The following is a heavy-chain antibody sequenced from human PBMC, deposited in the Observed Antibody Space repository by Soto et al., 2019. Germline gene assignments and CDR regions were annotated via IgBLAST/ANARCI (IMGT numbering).Heavy chain of an antibody. D-gene: IGHD3-10*01. CDR1: GFSITSSGYY. CDR3: AYGLGSPYYFHY. V-gene: IGHV4-31*03. J-gene: IGHJ4*02. Sequence: QVQLQESGPGLVNPSQTLSLTCSVSGFSITSSGYYWHWIRQVPGKGIEWMWYVYYGGKTYYRPSLKSRIAISVDTSKNKLSLKMTSTTAADKDVYFCAYGLGSPYYFHYWGQGTLVTVSS. CDR2: VYYGGKT.